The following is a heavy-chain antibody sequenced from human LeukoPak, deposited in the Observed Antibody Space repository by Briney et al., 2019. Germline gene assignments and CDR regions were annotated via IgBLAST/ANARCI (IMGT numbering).Heavy chain of an antibody. CDR1: GFTFSSYG. Sequence: SGGSLRLSCAASGFTFSSYGMHWVRQAPGKGLEWVAFIRYDGSDKYYADSVRGRFILSRGNSRNTLSLEMNSLRAEDTAVYYCAKDHVGTWSALDCWGQGTLVTVSS. D-gene: IGHD6-13*01. CDR2: IRYDGSDK. CDR3: AKDHVGTWSALDC. J-gene: IGHJ4*02. V-gene: IGHV3-30*02.